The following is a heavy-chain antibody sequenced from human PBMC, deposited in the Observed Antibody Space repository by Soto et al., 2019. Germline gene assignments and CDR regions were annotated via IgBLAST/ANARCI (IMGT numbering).Heavy chain of an antibody. D-gene: IGHD1-26*01. CDR3: ARLIVGATTNAFDI. CDR1: GYTFTSDD. J-gene: IGHJ3*02. Sequence: ASVKVSCKASGYTFTSDDINWVRQATGQGLEWMGWMNRNSGNTGYAQKFQGRVTMTWNTSISTAYMELSSLRSEDTAVYYCARLIVGATTNAFDIWGQGTMVTVSS. V-gene: IGHV1-8*01. CDR2: MNRNSGNT.